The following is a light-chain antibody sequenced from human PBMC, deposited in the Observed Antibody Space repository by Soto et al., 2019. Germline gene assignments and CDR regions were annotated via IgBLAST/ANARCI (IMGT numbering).Light chain of an antibody. Sequence: HSALTQPRSVSGSPGQSVTISCTGTSSDVGGYNYVSWYQQHPGKAPKLMVYDVTYRPSGVPDRFSGSKSGNTASLTISGLQAEDEADYYCCSYAGSYVVFGGGTKVTVL. CDR3: CSYAGSYVV. CDR2: DVT. CDR1: SSDVGGYNY. V-gene: IGLV2-11*01. J-gene: IGLJ2*01.